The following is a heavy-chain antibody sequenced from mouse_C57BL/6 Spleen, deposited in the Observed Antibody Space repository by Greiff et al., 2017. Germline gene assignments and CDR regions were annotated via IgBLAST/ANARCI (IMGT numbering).Heavy chain of an antibody. CDR2: IYPRSGNT. V-gene: IGHV1-81*01. Sequence: QVQLQQSGAELARPGASVKLSCKASGYTFTSYGISWVKQRTGQGLEWIGEIYPRSGNTYYNEKFKGKATLTADKSSSTAYMELRSLTSEDSAVYFCARGGYDYDKRGSWFAYWGQGTLVTVSA. CDR1: GYTFTSYG. J-gene: IGHJ3*01. D-gene: IGHD2-4*01. CDR3: ARGGYDYDKRGSWFAY.